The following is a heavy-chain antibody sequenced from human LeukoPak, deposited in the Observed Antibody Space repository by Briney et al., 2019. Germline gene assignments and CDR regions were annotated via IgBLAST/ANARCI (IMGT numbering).Heavy chain of an antibody. CDR3: ASLLVAGVAGVDY. D-gene: IGHD6-19*01. CDR1: GFTFSSYW. Sequence: GGSLRLSCAASGFTFSSYWMTWVRQAPGKGLEWVANIKRDGSEKHYVDSVKGRFTISRDNAKNSMFLQMNSLRAEDTAVYYCASLLVAGVAGVDYWGQGTLVTVSS. J-gene: IGHJ4*02. V-gene: IGHV3-7*03. CDR2: IKRDGSEK.